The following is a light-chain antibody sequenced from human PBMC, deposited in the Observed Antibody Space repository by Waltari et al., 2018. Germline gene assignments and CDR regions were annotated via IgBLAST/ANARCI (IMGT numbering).Light chain of an antibody. J-gene: IGKJ4*01. CDR3: QQRSRWPLT. Sequence: DIVLTQSPVTLSVSPGERVTISCRASQSIAFQLAWYQQRPGQAPRLVISDASYRATGIPARFSGSGSGTDFTLTISSLEPEDIATYYCQQRSRWPLTFGGGTKVEF. V-gene: IGKV3-11*01. CDR1: QSIAFQ. CDR2: DAS.